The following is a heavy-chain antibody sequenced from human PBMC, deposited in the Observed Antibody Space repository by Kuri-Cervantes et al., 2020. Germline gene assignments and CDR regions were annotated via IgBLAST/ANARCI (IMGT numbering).Heavy chain of an antibody. V-gene: IGHV4-39*01. D-gene: IGHD3-9*01. CDR3: ARAPSYYDILTVYYQPYYFDY. CDR2: IYYSGST. Sequence: GSLRLSCTVSGGSISSSSYYWGWIRQPPGKGLEWIGSIYYSGSTYYNPSLKSRATISVDTSKNQFSLKLSSVTAADTAVYYCARAPSYYDILTVYYQPYYFDYWGQGALVTVSS. J-gene: IGHJ4*02. CDR1: GGSISSSSYY.